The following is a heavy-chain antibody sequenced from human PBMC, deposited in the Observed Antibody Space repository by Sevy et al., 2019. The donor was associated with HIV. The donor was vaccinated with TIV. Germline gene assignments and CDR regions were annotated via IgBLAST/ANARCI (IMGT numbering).Heavy chain of an antibody. V-gene: IGHV3-30-3*01. D-gene: IGHD6-13*01. J-gene: IGHJ4*01. Sequence: GGSLRLSCAASGFAFSSHAMHWDRQAPGKGLEWVAVISYEGTETFYAASVEGRFTISRDNSKNMLSLQITSLRPEDTAVYYCARDGGYSIKWYPLYWGHGTLVTVSS. CDR1: GFAFSSHA. CDR3: ARDGGYSIKWYPLY. CDR2: ISYEGTET.